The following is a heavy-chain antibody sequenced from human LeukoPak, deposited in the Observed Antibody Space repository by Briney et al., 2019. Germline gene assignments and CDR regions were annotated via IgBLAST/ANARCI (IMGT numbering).Heavy chain of an antibody. CDR3: ARGQSGSNNWFDS. CDR2: IIGSSSII. Sequence: PGGSLRLSCAASGFTFSTYGMNWLRQAPAKGLEWVSYIIGSSSIIHYADSVKGRFTISRDNAKNSLYLQMNSLRDEDTAVYYCARGQSGSNNWFDSWGQGILVTVSS. CDR1: GFTFSTYG. J-gene: IGHJ5*01. D-gene: IGHD5-24*01. V-gene: IGHV3-48*02.